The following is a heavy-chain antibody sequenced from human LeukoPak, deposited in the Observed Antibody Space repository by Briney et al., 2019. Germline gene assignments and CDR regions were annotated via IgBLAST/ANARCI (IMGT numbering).Heavy chain of an antibody. CDR1: GFTFSIYS. Sequence: PGGSLRLSCAVSGFTFSIYSLDWVRQAPGKGLEWVSSISGSSTYIYYADSVKGRFTISRDNAKNSLYLQMNSLRAEDTAVYYCARVVRDFWSGYGMDVWGQGTSVTVSS. D-gene: IGHD3-3*01. J-gene: IGHJ6*02. CDR3: ARVVRDFWSGYGMDV. V-gene: IGHV3-21*06. CDR2: ISGSSTYI.